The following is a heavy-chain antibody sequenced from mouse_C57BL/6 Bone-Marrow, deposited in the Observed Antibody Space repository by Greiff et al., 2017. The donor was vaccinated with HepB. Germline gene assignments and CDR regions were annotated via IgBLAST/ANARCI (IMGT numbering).Heavy chain of an antibody. CDR1: GFTFSDYG. J-gene: IGHJ4*01. CDR3: ARRLTGYYAMDY. Sequence: EVMLVESGGGLVKPGGSLKLSCAASGFTFSDYGMHWVRQAPEKGLEWVAYISSGSSTFYYADTVKGRFTISRDNAKNTLFLQMTSLRSEDTAMYYCARRLTGYYAMDYWGHGTSVTVSS. CDR2: ISSGSSTF. V-gene: IGHV5-17*01. D-gene: IGHD4-1*01.